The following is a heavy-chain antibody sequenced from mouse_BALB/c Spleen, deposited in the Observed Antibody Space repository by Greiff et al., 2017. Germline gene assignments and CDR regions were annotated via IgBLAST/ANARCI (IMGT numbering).Heavy chain of an antibody. Sequence: EVMLVESGGGLVKPGGSLKLSCAASGFAFSSYDMSWVRQTPEKRLEWVAYISSGGGSTYYPDTVKGRFTISRDNAKNTLYLQMSSLKSEDTAMYYCARHARYYYGSSYYAMDYWGQGTSVTVSS. V-gene: IGHV5-12-1*01. D-gene: IGHD1-1*01. CDR3: ARHARYYYGSSYYAMDY. CDR2: ISSGGGST. J-gene: IGHJ4*01. CDR1: GFAFSSYD.